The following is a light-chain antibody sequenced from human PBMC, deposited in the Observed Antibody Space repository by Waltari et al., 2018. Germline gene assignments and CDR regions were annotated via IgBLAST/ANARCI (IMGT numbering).Light chain of an antibody. Sequence: EVVMTQSPAILSVSPGERATLSCRASQSVTTNLAWSQQQPGQAPRPPIFGASTRATGVPARFSGSGSGTDFTLTISDLQSDDFAVYYCQQSDNWPPITFGQGTRLEIK. CDR2: GAS. J-gene: IGKJ5*01. CDR3: QQSDNWPPIT. V-gene: IGKV3-15*01. CDR1: QSVTTN.